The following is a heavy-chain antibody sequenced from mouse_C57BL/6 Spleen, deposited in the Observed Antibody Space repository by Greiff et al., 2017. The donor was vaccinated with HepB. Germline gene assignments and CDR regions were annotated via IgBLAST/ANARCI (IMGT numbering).Heavy chain of an antibody. CDR1: GYTFTSYG. CDR2: IYPRSGNT. Sequence: VQLQQSGAELARPGASVKLSCKASGYTFTSYGISWVKQRTGQGLEWIGEIYPRSGNTYYNEKFKGKATLTADKSSSTAYMELRSLTSEDSAVYFCARKRDYYRNYEAMDYWGQGTSVTVSS. V-gene: IGHV1-81*01. J-gene: IGHJ4*01. D-gene: IGHD2-1*01. CDR3: ARKRDYYRNYEAMDY.